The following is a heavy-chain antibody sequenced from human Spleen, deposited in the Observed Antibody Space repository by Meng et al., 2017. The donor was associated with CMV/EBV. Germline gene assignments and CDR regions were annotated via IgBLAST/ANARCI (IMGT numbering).Heavy chain of an antibody. CDR1: GGSINSNW. CDR3: ARNFDY. Sequence: SETLSLNCAVSGGSINSNWWSWVRRPPGKGLEWIVEISHSGSTNYNPSLKSRVTISIDKSKNQVSLKLTSVTAADTAVYYCARNFDYWGQGILVTVSS. CDR2: ISHSGST. J-gene: IGHJ4*02. V-gene: IGHV4-4*02.